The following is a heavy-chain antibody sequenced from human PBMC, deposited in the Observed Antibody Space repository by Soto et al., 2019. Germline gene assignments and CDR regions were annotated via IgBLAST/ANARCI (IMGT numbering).Heavy chain of an antibody. V-gene: IGHV3-21*01. CDR3: VRDPPTGTTLDWVDS. D-gene: IGHD1-7*01. J-gene: IGHJ5*01. CDR2: ISSSGSFM. Sequence: ESGGGLVKPGGSLRLSCAASGFSFSSDSIGWVRQAPGKGLEWVSSISSSGSFMNYADSVKGRFTISRDNAKNSLYLQMSSLKDEDTAVYYCVRDPPTGTTLDWVDSWGQGTLVTVSS. CDR1: GFSFSSDS.